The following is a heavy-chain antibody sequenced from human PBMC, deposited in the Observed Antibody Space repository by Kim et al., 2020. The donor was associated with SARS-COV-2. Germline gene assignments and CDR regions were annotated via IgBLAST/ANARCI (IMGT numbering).Heavy chain of an antibody. CDR1: GGSISSSSYY. CDR3: ARAWGTGVIYYYHGMDV. Sequence: SETLSLTCTVSGGSISSSSYYWGWIRQPPGKGLEWIGCIYYSGSTYYNPSLTSRVTISVDTSKNQFSLKRSSVTAADTAVYYCARAWGTGVIYYYHGMDVWGTGTTVPVSS. V-gene: IGHV4-39*07. D-gene: IGHD1-1*01. J-gene: IGHJ6*04. CDR2: IYYSGST.